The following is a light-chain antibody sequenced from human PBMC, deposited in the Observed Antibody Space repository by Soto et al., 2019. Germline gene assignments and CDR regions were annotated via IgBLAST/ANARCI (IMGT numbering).Light chain of an antibody. CDR2: GHS. Sequence: QSVLTQPPSVSGAPGQRVSISCTGTSSNIGAGYYVHWYQQLPGTAPKLLIYGHSNRPSGVPDRFSGSKSGTSASLAISGLQAEDEADYYCQSYDSSLNGWVFGGGTKLTVL. CDR1: SSNIGAGYY. J-gene: IGLJ3*02. CDR3: QSYDSSLNGWV. V-gene: IGLV1-40*01.